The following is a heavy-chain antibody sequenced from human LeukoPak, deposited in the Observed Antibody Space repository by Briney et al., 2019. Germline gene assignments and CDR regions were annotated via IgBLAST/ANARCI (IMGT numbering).Heavy chain of an antibody. D-gene: IGHD3-9*01. CDR2: INPNSGGT. V-gene: IGHV1-2*02. CDR1: GYTFTGYY. CDR3: ARDSDWVFDL. J-gene: IGHJ2*01. Sequence: ASVRVSCKASGYTFTGYYMHWVRQAPGQGLEWMGWINPNSGGTNYAEKFQGRVTMTRDTSISTAYMELSSLRSEDTAVYYCARDSDWVFDLWGRGTLVTVSS.